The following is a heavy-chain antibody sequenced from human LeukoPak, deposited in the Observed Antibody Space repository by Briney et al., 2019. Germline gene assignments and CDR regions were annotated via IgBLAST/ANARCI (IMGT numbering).Heavy chain of an antibody. CDR1: GFTFSSYS. D-gene: IGHD6-13*01. J-gene: IGHJ4*02. V-gene: IGHV3-21*01. Sequence: GGSLRLSCAASGFTFSSYSMNWVRRAPGKGLEWVSSISSSSSYIYYADSVKGRFTISRDNAKNSLYLQMNSLRAEDTAVYYCARLNTYSSSWYDYWGQGTLVTVSS. CDR3: ARLNTYSSSWYDY. CDR2: ISSSSSYI.